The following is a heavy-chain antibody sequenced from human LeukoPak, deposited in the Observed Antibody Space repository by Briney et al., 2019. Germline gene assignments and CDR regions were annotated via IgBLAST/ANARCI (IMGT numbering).Heavy chain of an antibody. CDR3: AKDRRLASFDY. D-gene: IGHD6-25*01. J-gene: IGHJ4*02. CDR2: IGGSGVRT. Sequence: GGSLRLSCAASGFTFSNYAMTWVRQAPGKGLEWVSGIGGSGVRTYYADSVKGRFTISRDNSKNTVYLQMNSLRAEDTAIYYCAKDRRLASFDYGGQGTLVTVSS. V-gene: IGHV3-23*01. CDR1: GFTFSNYA.